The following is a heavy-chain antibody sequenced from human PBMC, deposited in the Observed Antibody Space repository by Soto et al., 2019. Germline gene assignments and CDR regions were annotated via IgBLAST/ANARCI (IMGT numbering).Heavy chain of an antibody. V-gene: IGHV4-59*01. D-gene: IGHD3-10*02. CDR3: ASLLFFSRSRGQPRYFAY. Sequence: SETLSLTCTVSGGSISSYYWSWIRQPPGKGLEWIGYIYYSGSTNYNPSLKSRVTISVDTSKNQFSLKLSSVTAADTAVYYCASLLFFSRSRGQPRYFAYRGKATLVT. CDR2: IYYSGST. CDR1: GGSISSYY. J-gene: IGHJ4*02.